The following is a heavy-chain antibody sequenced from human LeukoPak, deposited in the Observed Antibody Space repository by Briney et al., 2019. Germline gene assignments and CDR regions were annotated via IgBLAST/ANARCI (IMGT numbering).Heavy chain of an antibody. CDR3: ARLRRLAAAGSLNNWFDP. CDR1: GYSISSGYY. D-gene: IGHD6-13*01. V-gene: IGHV4-38-2*02. Sequence: SETLSLTCTVSGYSISSGYYWGWIRQPPGKGLEWIGYIYHSGDTYYNSSLRSRVTISVDTSKNQFSLKLSSVTAADTAVYYCARLRRLAAAGSLNNWFDPWGQGTLVTVSS. J-gene: IGHJ5*02. CDR2: IYHSGDT.